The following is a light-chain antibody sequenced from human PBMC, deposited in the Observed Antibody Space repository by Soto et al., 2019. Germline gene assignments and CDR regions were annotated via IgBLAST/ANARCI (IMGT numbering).Light chain of an antibody. CDR3: HQYGSSVT. CDR1: QSVRSRY. Sequence: DIVLTQSPGTLSLSPGERATLSCRASQSVRSRYLAWYQQKAGQAPRLLIYDASRRATGIPDRFSVSGSGTDFTITISRLEHEDFAVYYCHQYGSSVTFGGGTKVELK. J-gene: IGKJ4*01. CDR2: DAS. V-gene: IGKV3-20*01.